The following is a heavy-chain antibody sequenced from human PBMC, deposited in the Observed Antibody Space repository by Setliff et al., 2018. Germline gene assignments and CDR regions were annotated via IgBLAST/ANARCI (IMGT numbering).Heavy chain of an antibody. Sequence: KPSETLSLTCTVSGYSISSGYYWGWIRQPPGKGLEWIGSIYHSGSTYYNPSLKSRVTISVDTSKNQFSLKLSSVTAADTAVYYCARDSAVAGLIDYWGQGTLVTVSS. CDR1: GYSISSGYY. D-gene: IGHD6-19*01. CDR3: ARDSAVAGLIDY. V-gene: IGHV4-38-2*02. CDR2: IYHSGST. J-gene: IGHJ4*02.